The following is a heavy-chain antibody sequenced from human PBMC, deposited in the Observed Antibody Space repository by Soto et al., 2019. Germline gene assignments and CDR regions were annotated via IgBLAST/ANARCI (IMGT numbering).Heavy chain of an antibody. CDR3: AHADIVGAKRDWFDP. CDR1: GFSLSTSGVG. CDR2: IYWDDDK. V-gene: IGHV2-5*02. Sequence: QITLKESGPTLVKPTQTLTLTCTFSGFSLSTSGVGVGWIRQPPGKALEWLALIYWDDDKRYSPSLKSRLTITTDHSIXQVVLTMTNMDPVDTATYYCAHADIVGAKRDWFDPWGQGTLVTVSS. J-gene: IGHJ5*02. D-gene: IGHD1-26*01.